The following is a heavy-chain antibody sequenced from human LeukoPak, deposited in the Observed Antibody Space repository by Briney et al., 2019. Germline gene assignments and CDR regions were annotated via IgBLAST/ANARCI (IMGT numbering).Heavy chain of an antibody. CDR1: GSTLTKIS. CDR2: LSPRDGET. D-gene: IGHD3-10*01. Sequence: GASVKVSCTVSGSTLTKISIDWVRQAPGKGLEWMGSLSPRDGETSHAQKFRGRFNMTADTSTDTAYMEMSSLDSGDTAVYYCATGAMVYDYWGQGTLVIVSS. V-gene: IGHV1-24*01. CDR3: ATGAMVYDY. J-gene: IGHJ4*02.